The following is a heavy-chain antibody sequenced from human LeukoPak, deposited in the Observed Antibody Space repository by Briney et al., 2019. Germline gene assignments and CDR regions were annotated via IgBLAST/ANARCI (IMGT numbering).Heavy chain of an antibody. D-gene: IGHD2-21*02. CDR3: ARSDCGGDCSDPYFDY. CDR1: GGTFSSYA. J-gene: IGHJ4*02. V-gene: IGHV1-69*05. CDR2: IIPIFGTA. Sequence: ASVKVSCKASGGTFSSYAISWVRQAPGKGLEWMGGIIPIFGTANYAQKFQGRVTITTDESTSTAYMERSSLRSEDTAVYYCARSDCGGDCSDPYFDYWGQGTLVTVSS.